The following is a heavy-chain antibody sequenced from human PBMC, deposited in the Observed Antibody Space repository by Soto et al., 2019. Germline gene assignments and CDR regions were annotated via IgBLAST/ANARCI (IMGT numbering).Heavy chain of an antibody. CDR3: ARAVVTANPFDY. D-gene: IGHD2-21*02. J-gene: IGHJ4*02. CDR1: GGSFSGYY. V-gene: IGHV4-34*01. Sequence: QVQLQQWRAGLLKPSETLSLTCAVYGGSFSGYYWSWIRQPPGKGLEWIGEINHSGSTNYNPSLKSRVTISVDTSKNQFSMKLSSVTAADTAVYYCARAVVTANPFDYWGQGTLVTVSS. CDR2: INHSGST.